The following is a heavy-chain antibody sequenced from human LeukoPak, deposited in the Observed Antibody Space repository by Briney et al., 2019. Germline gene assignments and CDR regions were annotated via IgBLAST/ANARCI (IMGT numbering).Heavy chain of an antibody. CDR3: ARVDVVVTANYYYGMDV. J-gene: IGHJ6*02. D-gene: IGHD2-21*02. V-gene: IGHV3-21*01. Sequence: AGGSLRLSCAPSGFTFRTYWMDWVRQAPGKGLEWVSSISSSSSYIYYADSVKGRFTISRDNAKNSLYLQMNSLRAEDTAVYYCARVDVVVTANYYYGMDVWGQGTTVTVSS. CDR1: GFTFRTYW. CDR2: ISSSSSYI.